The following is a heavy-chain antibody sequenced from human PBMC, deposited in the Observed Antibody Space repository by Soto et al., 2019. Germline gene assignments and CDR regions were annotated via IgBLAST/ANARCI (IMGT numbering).Heavy chain of an antibody. J-gene: IGHJ6*02. V-gene: IGHV4-39*02. CDR2: IYYSGIT. D-gene: IGHD1-26*01. CDR3: AREGIEWEILGYYYYYGMDV. Sequence: ETLALTCAVSGASISSSSYYWGWIRQPPGKGLEWIGSIYYSGITYYNPSLKSRVTISVDTSKNQFSLKLSSVTAADTAVYYCAREGIEWEILGYYYYYGMDVWGQGTTVTVYS. CDR1: GASISSSSYY.